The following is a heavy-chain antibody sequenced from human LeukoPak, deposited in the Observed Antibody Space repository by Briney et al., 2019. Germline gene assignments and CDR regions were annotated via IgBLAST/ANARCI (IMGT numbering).Heavy chain of an antibody. J-gene: IGHJ6*02. D-gene: IGHD3-10*01. CDR2: INHSGST. CDR3: ARMGITMVRGAPYGMDV. V-gene: IGHV4-34*01. Sequence: SETLSLTCAVYGGSFSGYYWSWIRQPPGKGLEGIGEINHSGSTNYNPSLKSRGTISEETCKNQFSRKLRSVKAADTAVYYCARMGITMVRGAPYGMDVWGQGTTVTVSS. CDR1: GGSFSGYY.